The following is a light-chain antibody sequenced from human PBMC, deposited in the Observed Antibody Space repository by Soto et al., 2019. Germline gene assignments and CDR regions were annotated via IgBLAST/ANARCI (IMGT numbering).Light chain of an antibody. J-gene: IGKJ1*01. V-gene: IGKV3-15*01. CDR1: QSVSST. CDR3: QQYNDWPQT. CDR2: GAS. Sequence: EIVMTQSPATLSVSPGERATLSCRASQSVSSTLAWYQQKPGQAPRLLIYGASTRATGIPARFSGSGSGTEFTLTIRSLQSEDFAVYYCQQYNDWPQTFGQGTKVEIK.